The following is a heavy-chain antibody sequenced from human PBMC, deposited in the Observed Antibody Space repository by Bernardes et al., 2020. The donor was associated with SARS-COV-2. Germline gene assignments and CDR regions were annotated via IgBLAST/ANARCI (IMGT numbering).Heavy chain of an antibody. CDR3: ARVVGGWLVTSSWFDP. V-gene: IGHV4-39*01. CDR2: IYYSGST. CDR1: GGSISSSSYY. D-gene: IGHD6-19*01. Sequence: SETLSLTCTVSGGSISSSSYYWGWIRQPPGKGLEWIGSIYYSGSTYYNPSLKSRVTISVDTSKNQFSLKLSSVTAADTAVYYCARVVGGWLVTSSWFDPWGQGTLVTVSS. J-gene: IGHJ5*02.